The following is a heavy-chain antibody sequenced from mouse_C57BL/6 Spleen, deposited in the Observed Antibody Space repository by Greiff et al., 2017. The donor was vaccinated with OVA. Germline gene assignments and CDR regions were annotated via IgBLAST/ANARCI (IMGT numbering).Heavy chain of an antibody. CDR2: ISSGSSTI. Sequence: EVKLVESGGGLVKPGGSLKLSCAASGFTFSDYGMHWVRQAPEKGLEWVAYISSGSSTIYYADTVKGRLTISRDNAKNTLFLQMTSLRSEDTAMYYCARPYGNYYFDYWGQGTTLTVSS. V-gene: IGHV5-17*01. J-gene: IGHJ2*01. CDR1: GFTFSDYG. D-gene: IGHD2-1*01. CDR3: ARPYGNYYFDY.